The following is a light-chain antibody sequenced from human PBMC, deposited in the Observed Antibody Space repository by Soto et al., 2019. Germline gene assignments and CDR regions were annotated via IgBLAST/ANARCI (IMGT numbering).Light chain of an antibody. J-gene: IGKJ5*01. V-gene: IGKV1-27*01. CDR1: QGIDNY. CDR2: ASA. CDR3: QKYGSAPVT. Sequence: DIQMTQSPPSLCASVGDRVTINCRATQGIDNYVAWYQLKPGKVPRLLMYASASLQSGVPSRFSGSGSGTDFTLTISSLQPEDVATYYCQKYGSAPVTFGQGTRLEIK.